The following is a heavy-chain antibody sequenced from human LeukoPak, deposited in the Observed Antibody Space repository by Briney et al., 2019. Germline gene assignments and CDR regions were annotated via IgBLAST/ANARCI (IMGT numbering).Heavy chain of an antibody. J-gene: IGHJ4*02. D-gene: IGHD5-24*01. CDR1: GFTFSSYA. CDR2: ISGSGGST. CDR3: AKLFGRDGYNYFDY. Sequence: GGSLRLSCAASGFTFSSYAMSWVRQAPGKGLEGVSAISGSGGSTYYADSVKGRFTISRDNSKNTLYLQMNSLRAEDTAVYYCAKLFGRDGYNYFDYWGQGTLVTVSS. V-gene: IGHV3-23*01.